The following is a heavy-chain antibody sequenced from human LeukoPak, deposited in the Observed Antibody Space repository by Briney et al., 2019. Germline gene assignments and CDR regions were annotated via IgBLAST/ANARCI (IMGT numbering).Heavy chain of an antibody. V-gene: IGHV3-21*01. CDR3: ARDCTNGVCSDAFDI. CDR1: GFTFSSYS. J-gene: IGHJ3*02. D-gene: IGHD2-8*01. Sequence: PGGSLRLSCAASGFTFSSYSMNWVRQAPGKGLEWVSSISSSSSYIYYADSVKGRFTISRDNAKNSLYLQMNSLRAEDTAVYYCARDCTNGVCSDAFDIWGQGTMVTVSS. CDR2: ISSSSSYI.